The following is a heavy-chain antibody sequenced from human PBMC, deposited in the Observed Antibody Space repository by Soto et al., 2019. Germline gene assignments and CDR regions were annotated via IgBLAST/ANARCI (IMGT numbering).Heavy chain of an antibody. Sequence: QVQLVQSGAEVKKPGSSVKVSCKASGGTFSSYAISWGRQAPGQGLEWMGGIIPIFGTANYAQKFQGRVRITADESTSTAYMELSSLRSEDTAVYCCARGVSAAGTLYYFDYWGQGTLVTVSS. CDR1: GGTFSSYA. CDR2: IIPIFGTA. D-gene: IGHD6-13*01. V-gene: IGHV1-69*01. J-gene: IGHJ4*02. CDR3: ARGVSAAGTLYYFDY.